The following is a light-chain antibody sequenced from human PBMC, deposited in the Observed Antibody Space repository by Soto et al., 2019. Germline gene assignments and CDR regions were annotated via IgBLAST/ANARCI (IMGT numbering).Light chain of an antibody. CDR3: CSYTSSTTPL. CDR2: QVT. CDR1: SSDVGAYDY. V-gene: IGLV2-8*01. Sequence: QSVLTQPPSASGSPGQSVTISCTGTSSDVGAYDYVSWFQQHPGKAPKLIIYQVTKRPSGVPDRFSGSKSGNTASLTVFGLQAEDEADYYCCSYTSSTTPLFGGGTKLTVL. J-gene: IGLJ2*01.